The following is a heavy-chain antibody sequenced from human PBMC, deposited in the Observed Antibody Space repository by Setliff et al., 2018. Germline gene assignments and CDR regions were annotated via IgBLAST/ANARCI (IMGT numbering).Heavy chain of an antibody. V-gene: IGHV4-34*01. CDR1: GESFSGYY. CDR2: INHSGST. CDR3: ARRYNFWSGYFDY. J-gene: IGHJ4*02. D-gene: IGHD3-3*01. Sequence: SETLSLTCAVYGESFSGYYWSWIRQPPGKGLEWIGEINHSGSTNYNPSLKSRVTISVDTSKNQFSLKLSSVTAADTAVYYCARRYNFWSGYFDYWGQGTLVTVSS.